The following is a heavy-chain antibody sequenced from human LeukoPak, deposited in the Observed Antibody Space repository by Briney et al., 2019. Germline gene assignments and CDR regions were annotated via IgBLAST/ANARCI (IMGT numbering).Heavy chain of an antibody. J-gene: IGHJ4*02. CDR1: GDSNSDYY. V-gene: IGHV4-59*01. Sequence: SETLSLTCSVSGDSNSDYYWSWIRQPPGKGLEWIGYINYSGRTDYNPSLKSRVTISVGTSKNQFSLKLSSVTAADTAVYYCASSIVGATPFDYWGQGTLVTVSS. D-gene: IGHD1-26*01. CDR2: INYSGRT. CDR3: ASSIVGATPFDY.